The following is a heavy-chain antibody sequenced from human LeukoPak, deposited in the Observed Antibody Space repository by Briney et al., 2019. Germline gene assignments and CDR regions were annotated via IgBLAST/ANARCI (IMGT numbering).Heavy chain of an antibody. D-gene: IGHD3-10*01. J-gene: IGHJ4*02. V-gene: IGHV1-2*02. CDR1: GYTFTGYY. CDR2: INPNSGGT. Sequence: ASVKVSCKASGYTFTGYYMHWVRQAPGQGLEWMGWINPNSGGTNYAQKFQGRVTMTRDTSISTAYMELSRLRSDDTAVYYCARDQVTMVRGVIRYWGQGTLVTLSS. CDR3: ARDQVTMVRGVIRY.